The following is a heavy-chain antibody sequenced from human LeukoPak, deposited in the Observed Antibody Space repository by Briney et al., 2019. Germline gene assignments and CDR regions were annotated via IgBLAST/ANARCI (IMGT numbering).Heavy chain of an antibody. CDR3: ASPYCSGDSCYSGY. D-gene: IGHD2-15*01. CDR2: IYGGGGT. CDR1: GFTFSSYS. Sequence: GGSLRLSCAASGFTFSSYSMNWVRQAPGKGLEWVSVIYGGGGTYYADSVKGRFTISRDNSKNTMYLQMNTLRAEDTAVYYCASPYCSGDSCYSGYWGQGTLVTVSS. V-gene: IGHV3-66*01. J-gene: IGHJ4*02.